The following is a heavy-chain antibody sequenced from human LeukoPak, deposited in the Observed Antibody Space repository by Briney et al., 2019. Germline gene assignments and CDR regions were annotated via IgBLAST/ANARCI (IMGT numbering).Heavy chain of an antibody. CDR2: SYSDGST. V-gene: IGHV3-66*01. Sequence: GGSLRLSCAASGFTVSGNYMSWVRQARGKGLEWVSASYSDGSTHYADSVRGRFTISRDNSKNTLYLQMNSLRAEDTAVYYCARDGSSGWSHDYWGQGTLVTVSS. D-gene: IGHD6-19*01. CDR1: GFTVSGNY. CDR3: ARDGSSGWSHDY. J-gene: IGHJ4*02.